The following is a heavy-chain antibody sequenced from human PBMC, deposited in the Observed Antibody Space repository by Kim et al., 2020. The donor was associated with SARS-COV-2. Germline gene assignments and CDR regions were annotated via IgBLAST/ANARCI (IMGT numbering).Heavy chain of an antibody. V-gene: IGHV7-4-1*02. Sequence: ASVKVSCKASGYTFTGYAMNWVRQAPGQGLEWMGWINTNTGNPTYAQGFTGRFVFSLDTSVSTAYLQISSLKAEDTAVYYCARVRYDILSDYYYYYGMDVWGQGTTVTVSS. CDR2: INTNTGNP. CDR1: GYTFTGYA. CDR3: ARVRYDILSDYYYYYGMDV. D-gene: IGHD3-9*01. J-gene: IGHJ6*02.